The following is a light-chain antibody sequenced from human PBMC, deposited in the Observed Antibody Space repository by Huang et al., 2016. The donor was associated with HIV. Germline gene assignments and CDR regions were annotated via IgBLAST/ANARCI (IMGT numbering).Light chain of an antibody. CDR3: QQSDDVPFT. J-gene: IGKJ3*01. Sequence: IQMTQSPSSLSASVGDRVTITCQARQDIRKYLNWYQQKPGKAPKFLVYDAAKLETGVPSRFSGSGSGTDFTLTVSSLQPEDFATYYCQQSDDVPFTFGPGTKVHIK. CDR1: QDIRKY. CDR2: DAA. V-gene: IGKV1-33*01.